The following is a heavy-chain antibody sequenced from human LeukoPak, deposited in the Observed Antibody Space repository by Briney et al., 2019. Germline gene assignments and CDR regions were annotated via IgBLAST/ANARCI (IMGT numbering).Heavy chain of an antibody. D-gene: IGHD6-13*01. V-gene: IGHV3-66*02. Sequence: GGSLRLSCAASGFTVSSHYMSWVRQAPGKGLEWVTVIYKSGSTYYAASVKGRFTISRDSSKNTLYLQMSSLRGDDTAVYYCARIEEYSSSWFGGGYFDHWGQGTLVTVSS. CDR2: IYKSGST. CDR3: ARIEEYSSSWFGGGYFDH. J-gene: IGHJ4*02. CDR1: GFTVSSHY.